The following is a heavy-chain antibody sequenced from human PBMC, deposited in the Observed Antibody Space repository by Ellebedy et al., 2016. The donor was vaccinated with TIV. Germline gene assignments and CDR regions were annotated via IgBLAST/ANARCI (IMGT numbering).Heavy chain of an antibody. CDR2: INGDGSHT. J-gene: IGHJ6*02. CDR1: GFTFSIYR. D-gene: IGHD2-8*01. CDR3: ARDLYYGIDF. V-gene: IGHV3-74*01. Sequence: GGSLRLSCVASGFTFSIYRMHWVRQAPGKGLVWVSHINGDGSHTIYADSVKGRFTISRDNAKNTLYLQMNSLRADDTAVYYCARDLYYGIDFWGQGTTVTVSS.